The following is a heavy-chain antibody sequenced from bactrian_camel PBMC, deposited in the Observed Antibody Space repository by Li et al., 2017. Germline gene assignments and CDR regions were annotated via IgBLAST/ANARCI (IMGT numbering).Heavy chain of an antibody. Sequence: HVQLVESGGGSVQSGGSLTLSCAASLYTNCLGWFRQGPGEERVGVATINSGGGSTYHADSVKGRFTISRDNAKNTLYLQMNDLKPEDTAMYYCATGAFSYWGQGTQVTVS. CDR1: LYTNC. CDR3: ATGAFSY. V-gene: IGHV3S1*01. CDR2: INSGGGST. J-gene: IGHJ6*01.